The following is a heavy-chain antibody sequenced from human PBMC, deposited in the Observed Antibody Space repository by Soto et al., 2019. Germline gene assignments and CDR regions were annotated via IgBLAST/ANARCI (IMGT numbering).Heavy chain of an antibody. V-gene: IGHV4-59*01. Sequence: PSETLSLTCNVSGGSIINYYWSWIRQSPGKGLEWIGYISYTGSTSYNPSLKSRVTISVDTSKNQFSLRVNSVTAADTALYYCARTRLVGVRGPQMGYYFDYWSQGALVTVSS. D-gene: IGHD2-15*01. CDR3: ARTRLVGVRGPQMGYYFDY. J-gene: IGHJ4*02. CDR1: GGSIINYY. CDR2: ISYTGST.